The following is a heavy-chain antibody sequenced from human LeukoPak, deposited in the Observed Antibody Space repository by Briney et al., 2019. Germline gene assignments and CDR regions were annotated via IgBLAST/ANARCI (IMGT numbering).Heavy chain of an antibody. CDR3: AKHKENYGDSGLDDY. Sequence: PGGSLRLSCAASGFTFSSYAMSWVRQAPGKGLEWVSVISGSGDNTYYADSVKGRLTISRDNSKNTLYLQMNSLRGEDTAVYYCAKHKENYGDSGLDDYWGQGTLVTVSS. CDR2: ISGSGDNT. CDR1: GFTFSSYA. J-gene: IGHJ4*02. D-gene: IGHD4-17*01. V-gene: IGHV3-23*01.